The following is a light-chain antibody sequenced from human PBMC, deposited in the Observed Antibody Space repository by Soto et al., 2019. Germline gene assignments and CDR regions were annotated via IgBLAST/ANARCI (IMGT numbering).Light chain of an antibody. CDR2: DAS. J-gene: IGKJ1*01. CDR3: QQYNHYWT. Sequence: DIQMTQSPSPLSASVRDRVTITCRASQTISSWLAWFQQRPGKAPKVLIYDASSLESGVPSRFSGSGSGTVFSLTISSLQPDDFATYYCQQYNHYWTFGQGTKVDIK. V-gene: IGKV1-5*01. CDR1: QTISSW.